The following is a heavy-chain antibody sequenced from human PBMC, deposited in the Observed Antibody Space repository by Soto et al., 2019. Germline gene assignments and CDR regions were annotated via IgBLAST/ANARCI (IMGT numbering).Heavy chain of an antibody. CDR3: AKDALTLIAARTMPHDYYYYMDV. V-gene: IGHV3-9*01. CDR1: GFTFDEYA. Sequence: EVQLVESGGGLVQPGRSLRLSCAASGFTFDEYAMHWVRQAPGKGLEWVSGISWNSGSIGYADSVKGRFTISRDNAKNSLYLQMNSLRAEYTAFYYYAKDALTLIAARTMPHDYYYYMDVWGKGTTVTVSS. J-gene: IGHJ6*03. CDR2: ISWNSGSI. D-gene: IGHD6-6*01.